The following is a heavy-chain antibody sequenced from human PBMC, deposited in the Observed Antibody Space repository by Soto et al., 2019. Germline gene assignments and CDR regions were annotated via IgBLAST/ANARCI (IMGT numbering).Heavy chain of an antibody. J-gene: IGHJ4*02. CDR2: ISAYNGNT. V-gene: IGHV1-18*01. CDR1: GYTFTSYG. Sequence: ASVKVSCKASGYTFTSYGISWVRQAPGQGLEWMGWISAYNGNTNYAQKLQGRVTMTTDTSTSTAYMELRSLRSDDTAVYYCARAYLYDSSGYHNDYWGQGTLVTVSS. CDR3: ARAYLYDSSGYHNDY. D-gene: IGHD3-22*01.